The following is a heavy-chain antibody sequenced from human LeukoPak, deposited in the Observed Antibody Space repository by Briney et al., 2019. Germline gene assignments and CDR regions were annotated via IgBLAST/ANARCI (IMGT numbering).Heavy chain of an antibody. V-gene: IGHV5-51*01. CDR1: GYSFTSYW. CDR2: IYPGDSDT. J-gene: IGHJ5*02. D-gene: IGHD2-2*02. CDR3: ARQGCSSPSCYTVSWFDP. Sequence: GESLKISCKGSGYSFTSYWIGWVRQMPGKGLEWMGIIYPGDSDTRYSPSFQGQVTISADKSISTAYLQWSSLKASDTAMYYCARQGCSSPSCYTVSWFDPWGQGTLVTVSS.